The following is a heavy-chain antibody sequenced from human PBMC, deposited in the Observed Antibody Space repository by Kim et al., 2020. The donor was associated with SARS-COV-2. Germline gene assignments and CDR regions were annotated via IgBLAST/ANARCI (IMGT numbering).Heavy chain of an antibody. V-gene: IGHV5-51*01. J-gene: IGHJ4*02. CDR3: ARRVGATNTIDY. D-gene: IGHD1-26*01. Sequence: RYSPSFQGQVPISADKSISTAYLQWSSLKASDTAMYYCARRVGATNTIDYWGQGTLVTVSS.